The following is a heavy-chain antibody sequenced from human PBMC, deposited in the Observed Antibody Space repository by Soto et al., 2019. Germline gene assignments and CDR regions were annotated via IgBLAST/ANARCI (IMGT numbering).Heavy chain of an antibody. CDR1: GFSLSTGGVG. Sequence: QITLNESGPTLVKPTQTLTLTCTFSGFSLSTGGVGVGWIRQPPGKALEWLALIYWDDDKRYSPSLNSRLTLTKYTSKNQVVLTMTRMDPMDTVTSYFAHRTYDSSTSTQFDTWGQGILVTVSS. V-gene: IGHV2-5*02. J-gene: IGHJ5*02. D-gene: IGHD3-3*01. CDR2: IYWDDDK. CDR3: AHRTYDSSTSTQFDT.